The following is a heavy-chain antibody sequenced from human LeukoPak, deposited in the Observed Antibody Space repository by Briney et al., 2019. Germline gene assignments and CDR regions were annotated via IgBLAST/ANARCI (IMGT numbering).Heavy chain of an antibody. CDR3: ARDERQWLVHDY. J-gene: IGHJ4*02. V-gene: IGHV3-23*01. D-gene: IGHD6-19*01. CDR2: IGINGGDT. CDR1: GFTFRSYA. Sequence: GGSLRLSCAASGFTFRSYAINWVRQGPGNGLEWVSTIGINGGDTHYADSVKGRFTISRDNSKNTVDLHMNTLRAEDTAVYYCARDERQWLVHDYWGQGTLVTVSS.